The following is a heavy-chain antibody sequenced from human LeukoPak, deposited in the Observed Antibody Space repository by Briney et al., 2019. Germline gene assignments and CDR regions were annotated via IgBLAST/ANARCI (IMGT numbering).Heavy chain of an antibody. CDR2: ISSSSSYT. CDR3: ARDTPGYYYDSSGYYRY. J-gene: IGHJ4*02. D-gene: IGHD3-22*01. V-gene: IGHV3-11*05. CDR1: GFTFSDYY. Sequence: GGSLRLSCAASGFTFSDYYMSWIRQAPGKGLEWVSYISSSSSYTNYADSVKGRFTISRDNAKNSLYLQMNSLRAEDTAVYYCARDTPGYYYDSSGYYRYWGQGTLVTVSS.